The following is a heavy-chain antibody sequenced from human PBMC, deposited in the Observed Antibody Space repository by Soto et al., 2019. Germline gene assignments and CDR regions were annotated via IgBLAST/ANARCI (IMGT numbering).Heavy chain of an antibody. V-gene: IGHV3-33*01. J-gene: IGHJ4*02. CDR2: IWYDGSNK. Sequence: PGGSLRLSCAASGFTFSSYGMHWVRQAPGKGLEWVAVIWYDGSNKYYADSVKGRFTISRDNSKNTLYLQMNSLRAEDTAVYYCARGKYYYDSSGRDTFDYWGQGTLVTVSS. CDR1: GFTFSSYG. D-gene: IGHD3-22*01. CDR3: ARGKYYYDSSGRDTFDY.